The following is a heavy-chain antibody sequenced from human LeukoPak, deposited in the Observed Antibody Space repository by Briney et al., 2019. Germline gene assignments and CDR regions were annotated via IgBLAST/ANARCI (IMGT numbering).Heavy chain of an antibody. CDR1: GGSISSTSYY. CDR3: ARQGYYGSGTYYLVDY. V-gene: IGHV4-39*01. CDR2: IYHSGST. D-gene: IGHD3-10*01. Sequence: SETLSLTCTVSGGSISSTSYYWGWIRQPPGKGLEWIASIYHSGSTYYNPSLESRVTISVDTSENQSSLKLSSVSATDTAVYYCARQGYYGSGTYYLVDYWGQGTLVTVSS. J-gene: IGHJ4*02.